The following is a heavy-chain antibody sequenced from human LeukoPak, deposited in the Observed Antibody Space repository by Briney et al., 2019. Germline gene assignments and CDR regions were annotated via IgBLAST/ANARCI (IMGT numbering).Heavy chain of an antibody. V-gene: IGHV4-34*01. D-gene: IGHD3-10*01. CDR3: AGFLWFGELDAFDI. Sequence: PSETLSLTCAVYGGSFSGYYWSWIRQPPGKGLEWIGEINHSGSTNYNPSLKSRVTISVDTSKNQFSLKLSSVTAADTAVYYCAGFLWFGELDAFDIWGQGTMVTVSS. CDR1: GGSFSGYY. CDR2: INHSGST. J-gene: IGHJ3*02.